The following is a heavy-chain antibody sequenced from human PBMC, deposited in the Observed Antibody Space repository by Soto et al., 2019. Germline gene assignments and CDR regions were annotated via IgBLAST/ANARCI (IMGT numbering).Heavy chain of an antibody. CDR2: IKTKVESYAT. CDR3: TRRYCSGGGCYSDFDF. V-gene: IGHV3-73*01. J-gene: IGHJ4*02. Sequence: PGGSLRLSCAASGFTLSGFDIHWVRQASGEGLEWVGRIKTKVESYATELAASVKGRFTISRDDPKNTAYLQMSSLKTEDTAVYYCTRRYCSGGGCYSDFDFWGQGTLVTVSS. D-gene: IGHD2-15*01. CDR1: GFTLSGFD.